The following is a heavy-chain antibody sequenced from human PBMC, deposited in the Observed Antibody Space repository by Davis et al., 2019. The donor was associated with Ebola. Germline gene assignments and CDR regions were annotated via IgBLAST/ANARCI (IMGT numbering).Heavy chain of an antibody. CDR2: INTYGGTT. Sequence: ASVQVSCKASGYSFTTYYIHWVRQAPGQGLEWTGIINTYGGTTTYAQSLQDRVTMTRDTSTDTVYMELNSLRSDDTAVYYCARGYGYNDAFNIWGQGTMITVSS. V-gene: IGHV1-46*01. D-gene: IGHD5-24*01. CDR1: GYSFTTYY. CDR3: ARGYGYNDAFNI. J-gene: IGHJ3*02.